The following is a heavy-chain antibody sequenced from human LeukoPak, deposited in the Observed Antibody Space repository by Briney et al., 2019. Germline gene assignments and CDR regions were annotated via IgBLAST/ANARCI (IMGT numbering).Heavy chain of an antibody. CDR2: INSNTGGT. D-gene: IGHD6-6*01. J-gene: IGHJ5*02. V-gene: IGHV1-2*02. CDR1: GYTFTDYY. Sequence: GASVTVSCKASGYTFTDYYVHWIRQAPGQGLEWMGLINSNTGGTYVAQKFQGRVTMTRDTSIITAYMELSRLTSDDTTVYYCARGWQINSSGGFVDPWGQGTLVTVSS. CDR3: ARGWQINSSGGFVDP.